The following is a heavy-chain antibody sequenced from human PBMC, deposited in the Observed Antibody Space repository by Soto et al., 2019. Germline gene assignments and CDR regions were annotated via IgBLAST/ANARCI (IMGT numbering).Heavy chain of an antibody. Sequence: TSETLSLTCTVSGGSISSYYWSWIRQPPGKGLEWIGYIYYSGSTNYNPSLKSRVTISVDTSKNQFSLKLSSVTAADTAVYYCARYDYNGYYFDYWGQGTLVTVSS. CDR1: GGSISSYY. D-gene: IGHD4-4*01. CDR3: ARYDYNGYYFDY. J-gene: IGHJ4*02. V-gene: IGHV4-59*12. CDR2: IYYSGST.